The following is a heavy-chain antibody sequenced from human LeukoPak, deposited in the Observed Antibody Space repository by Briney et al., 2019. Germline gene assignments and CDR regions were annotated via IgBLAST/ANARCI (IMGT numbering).Heavy chain of an antibody. J-gene: IGHJ4*02. V-gene: IGHV1-2*02. CDR1: GYTFTGYY. CDR2: INPNSGGT. D-gene: IGHD3-3*01. CDR3: ARASSYPEKKWLLYYFDY. Sequence: ASLKVSCKASGYTFTGYYMHWVRQAPGQGLEWMGWINPNSGGTSYAQKFQGRVTMTRDTSISTAYMELSRLRSDDTAVYYCARASSYPEKKWLLYYFDYWGQGTLVTVSS.